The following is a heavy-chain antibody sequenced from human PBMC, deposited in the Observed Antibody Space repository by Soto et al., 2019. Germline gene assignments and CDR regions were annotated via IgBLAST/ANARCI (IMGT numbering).Heavy chain of an antibody. J-gene: IGHJ6*03. D-gene: IGHD6-6*01. Sequence: PSETLSLTCAVYGGSFSGYYWSWIRQPPGKGLEWIGEINHSGSTDYNPSLKSRVTISVDTSKNQFSLKLSSVTAADTAVYYCATCIAARPEYYYYMDVWGTGTTVTASS. V-gene: IGHV4-34*01. CDR3: ATCIAARPEYYYYMDV. CDR2: INHSGST. CDR1: GGSFSGYY.